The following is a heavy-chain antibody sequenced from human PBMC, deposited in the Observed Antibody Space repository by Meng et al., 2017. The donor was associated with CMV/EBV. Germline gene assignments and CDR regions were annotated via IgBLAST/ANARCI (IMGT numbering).Heavy chain of an antibody. V-gene: IGHV3-23*01. CDR2: ISGSGGST. CDR3: ARFDSSGSFLDY. J-gene: IGHJ4*02. D-gene: IGHD3-22*01. Sequence: GGSLRLSCAASGFTFSSYATSWVRQAPGKGLEWVSAISGSGGSTYYADSVKGRFTISRDNSKNTLYLQMNSLRAEDTSVYYCARFDSSGSFLDYWGQGTLVTVSS. CDR1: GFTFSSYA.